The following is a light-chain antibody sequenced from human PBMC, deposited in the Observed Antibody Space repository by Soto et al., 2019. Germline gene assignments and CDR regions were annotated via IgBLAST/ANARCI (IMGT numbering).Light chain of an antibody. CDR2: DND. CDR1: SSNIGNNY. V-gene: IGLV1-51*01. Sequence: QSVLTQPPSVSAAPGQKVTISCSGSSSNIGNNYVFWYQQLPGTAPKLLIYDNDKRPSGIPDRFSGSKSGTSATLGITGLQTGDEADYYCATWDRSLSVGVFGGGTKLIV. CDR3: ATWDRSLSVGV. J-gene: IGLJ2*01.